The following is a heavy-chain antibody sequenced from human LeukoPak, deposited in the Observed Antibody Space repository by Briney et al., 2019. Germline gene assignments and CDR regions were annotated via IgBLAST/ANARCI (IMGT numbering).Heavy chain of an antibody. J-gene: IGHJ4*02. CDR3: ARDAPSPYSYGGHGFDY. D-gene: IGHD5-18*01. CDR1: GFTFSSYA. CDR2: IAYDGSNK. V-gene: IGHV3-30-3*01. Sequence: SGGSLRLSCAASGFTFSSYAMHWVRQAPGKGLEWVAVIAYDGSNKYYADSVKGRFTISRDNSKNTLYLQMNSLRAEDTAVYYCARDAPSPYSYGGHGFDYWGQGTLVTVSS.